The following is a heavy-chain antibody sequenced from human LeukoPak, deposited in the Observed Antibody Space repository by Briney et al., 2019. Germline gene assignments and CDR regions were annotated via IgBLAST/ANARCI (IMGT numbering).Heavy chain of an antibody. Sequence: PSETLSLTCTVSGGSISSYYWSWIRQPPGKGLEWIGEINHSGSTNYNPSLKSRVTISVDTSKNQFSLKLSSVTAADTAVYYCARGNCGGDCFYLEEPFDFWGQGTLVTVSS. CDR1: GGSISSYY. J-gene: IGHJ3*01. V-gene: IGHV4-34*01. CDR2: INHSGST. D-gene: IGHD2-21*02. CDR3: ARGNCGGDCFYLEEPFDF.